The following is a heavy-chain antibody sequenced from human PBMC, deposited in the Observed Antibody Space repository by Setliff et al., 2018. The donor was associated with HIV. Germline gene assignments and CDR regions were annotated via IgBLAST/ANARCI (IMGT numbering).Heavy chain of an antibody. CDR1: GFTFSNAW. D-gene: IGHD3-22*01. CDR3: ATAPGYYDSSPFDW. CDR2: IKSKTDGGTA. Sequence: PGGSLRLSCAASGFTFSNAWMNLVRQAPGKGLEWVGRIKSKTDGGTADYAAPVRGRFTFSRDGSKNTVYLQMNSLKTEDTAVYYCATAPGYYDSSPFDWWGPGTLVTVS. V-gene: IGHV3-15*07. J-gene: IGHJ4*02.